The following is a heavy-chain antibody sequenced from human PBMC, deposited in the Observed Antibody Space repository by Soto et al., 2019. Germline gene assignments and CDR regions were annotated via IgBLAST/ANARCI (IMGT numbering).Heavy chain of an antibody. J-gene: IGHJ4*02. CDR3: AGFGSSGLYPDY. CDR2: IHYSGST. V-gene: IGHV4-59*08. D-gene: IGHD6-19*01. Sequence: PSETLSLTCAVYGGSFSGYYWSWIRQPPGKGLEWIGYIHYSGSTNYNPSLKSRDTISVDTSKNQFSLKLSSVTAADKAVYYCAGFGSSGLYPDYWGQGTLVTVSS. CDR1: GGSFSGYY.